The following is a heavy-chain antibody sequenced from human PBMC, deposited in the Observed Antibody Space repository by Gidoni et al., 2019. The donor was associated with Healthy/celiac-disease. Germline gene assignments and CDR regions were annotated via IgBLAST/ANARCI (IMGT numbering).Heavy chain of an antibody. CDR2: IRSKAYGGTT. V-gene: IGHV3-49*04. CDR1: GFTFGDYA. Sequence: EVQLVESGGGLVQPGRSLRLSCTASGFTFGDYAMSWVRQAPGKRLEWVGFIRSKAYGGTTEYAASVKGRFTISRDDSKSIAYLQMNSLKTEDTAVYYCTRDMDSSSWFYAFDIWGQGTMVTVSS. D-gene: IGHD6-13*01. J-gene: IGHJ3*02. CDR3: TRDMDSSSWFYAFDI.